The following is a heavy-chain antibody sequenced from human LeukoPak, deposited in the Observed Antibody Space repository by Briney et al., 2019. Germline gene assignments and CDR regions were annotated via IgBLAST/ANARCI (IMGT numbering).Heavy chain of an antibody. D-gene: IGHD2-15*01. J-gene: IGHJ3*01. CDR2: ISSSSSYI. V-gene: IGHV3-21*04. CDR3: ANWDIVVVVAATGDAFDV. CDR1: GFTFSSYS. Sequence: GGSLRLSCAASGFTFSSYSVNWVRQAPGKGLEWVSSISSSSSYIYYADSVKGRFTISRDNAKNSLYLQMNSLRAEDTAVYYCANWDIVVVVAATGDAFDVWGQGTMVTVSS.